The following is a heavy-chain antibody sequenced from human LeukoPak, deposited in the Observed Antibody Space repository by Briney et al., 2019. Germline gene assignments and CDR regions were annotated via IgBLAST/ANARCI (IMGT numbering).Heavy chain of an antibody. D-gene: IGHD6-19*01. CDR1: GGSISSGSYY. CDR3: AKGAGPPWFDP. J-gene: IGHJ5*02. V-gene: IGHV4-61*02. CDR2: IYTSGST. Sequence: PSQTLSLTCTVSGGSISSGSYYWSWIRQPAGKGLEWIGRIYTSGSTNYNPSLKSRVTMSADTSKNQFSMNLDSVTAADTAVYYCAKGAGPPWFDPWGQGTLVTVSS.